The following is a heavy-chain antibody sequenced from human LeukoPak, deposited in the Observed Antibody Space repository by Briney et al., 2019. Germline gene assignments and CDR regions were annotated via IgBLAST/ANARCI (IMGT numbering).Heavy chain of an antibody. V-gene: IGHV1-18*01. D-gene: IGHD4-11*01. J-gene: IGHJ2*01. CDR2: ISAYNGNT. CDR3: ARDWQTVTRVRGYFDL. CDR1: GYTFTSYG. Sequence: ASVKVSCKASGYTFTSYGISWVRQAPGQGLEWMGWISAYNGNTNYAQKLQGRVTMTTDTSTSTAYMELRSLGSDDTAVYYCARDWQTVTRVRGYFDLWGRGTLVTVSS.